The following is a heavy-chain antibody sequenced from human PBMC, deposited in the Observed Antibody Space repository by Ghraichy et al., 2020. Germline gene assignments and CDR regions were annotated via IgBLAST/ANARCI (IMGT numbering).Heavy chain of an antibody. V-gene: IGHV4-59*08. CDR3: ARHLSHLGGSGFDS. Sequence: SQTPSLTCTVSGGSISSYYWSWIRQPPGKGLEWIGYIYYIGSTNYNPSLKSRVTISVDTSKNQFSLRLSSVTAADTAVYYCARHLSHLGGSGFDSWGQGALVTVSS. J-gene: IGHJ4*02. CDR2: IYYIGST. CDR1: GGSISSYY. D-gene: IGHD6-19*01.